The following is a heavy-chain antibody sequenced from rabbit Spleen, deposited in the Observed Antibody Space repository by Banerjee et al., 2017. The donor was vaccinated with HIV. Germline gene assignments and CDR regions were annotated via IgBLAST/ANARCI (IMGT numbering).Heavy chain of an antibody. V-gene: IGHV1S40*01. Sequence: QQLVESGGGLVKPGASLTLTCKASGFSFSSGYDMCWVRQAPGKGLEWIACIYAGTIGSTYSASWAKGRFTCSKTSSTTVTLQMTSLTAADTATYFCTRDAGSGHYIDGYFNLWGPGTLVTVS. J-gene: IGHJ4*01. D-gene: IGHD8-1*01. CDR2: IYAGTIGST. CDR3: TRDAGSGHYIDGYFNL. CDR1: GFSFSSGYD.